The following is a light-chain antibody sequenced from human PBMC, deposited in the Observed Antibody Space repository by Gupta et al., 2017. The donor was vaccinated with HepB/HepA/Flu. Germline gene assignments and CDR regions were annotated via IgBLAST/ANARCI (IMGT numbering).Light chain of an antibody. V-gene: IGKV1-12*01. Sequence: DIQMTQSPSSVSASVGDRVTITCRASQGISSWLAWYQQKPGKAPKLLIYAASLLRSGVPSRFSGSGSGTDCTLTIKRLQPEDLATYECQQADRFPPFTFGQGTRLEIK. CDR2: AAS. CDR3: QQADRFPPFT. CDR1: QGISSW. J-gene: IGKJ5*01.